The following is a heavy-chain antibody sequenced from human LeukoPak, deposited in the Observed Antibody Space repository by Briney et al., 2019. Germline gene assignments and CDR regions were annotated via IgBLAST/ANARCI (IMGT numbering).Heavy chain of an antibody. J-gene: IGHJ1*01. CDR1: GFTFSSYS. Sequence: GGSLRLPCAASGFTFSSYSMNWVRQAPGKGLEWVSSISSSSSYIYYADSVKGRFTISRDNAKNSLYLQMNSLRAEDTAVYYCAREMATITGYFQHWGQGTLVTVSS. V-gene: IGHV3-21*01. CDR3: AREMATITGYFQH. CDR2: ISSSSSYI. D-gene: IGHD5-24*01.